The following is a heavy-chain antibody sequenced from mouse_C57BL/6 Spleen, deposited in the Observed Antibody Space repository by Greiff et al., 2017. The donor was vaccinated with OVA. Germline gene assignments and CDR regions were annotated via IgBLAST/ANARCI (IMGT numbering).Heavy chain of an antibody. Sequence: EVMLVESGGGLVQPKGSLKLSCAASGFSFNTYAMNWVRQAPGKGLEWVARIRSKSNNYATYYADSVKDRFTISKDDSESMLYLQMNNLKTEDTAMYYCGREGYAMDYWGQGTSVTVSS. V-gene: IGHV10-1*01. CDR2: IRSKSNNYAT. J-gene: IGHJ4*01. CDR1: GFSFNTYA. CDR3: GREGYAMDY.